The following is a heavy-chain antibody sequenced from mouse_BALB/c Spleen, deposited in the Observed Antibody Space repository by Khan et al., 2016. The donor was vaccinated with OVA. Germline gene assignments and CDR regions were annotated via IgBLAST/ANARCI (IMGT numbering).Heavy chain of an antibody. J-gene: IGHJ3*01. CDR3: TRLAYYYDREGFAY. CDR1: GFTFSTYG. CDR2: VSTGGSYT. D-gene: IGHD1-1*01. Sequence: EVELVESGGDLVKPGGSLKLSCEASGFTFSTYGMSWVRQAPDKRLEWVATVSTGGSYTYYPDSVKGRFTISRDNAKNTLYLQMSGLRSEDTAMFYCTRLAYYYDREGFAYWGQGTLVTVSA. V-gene: IGHV5-6*01.